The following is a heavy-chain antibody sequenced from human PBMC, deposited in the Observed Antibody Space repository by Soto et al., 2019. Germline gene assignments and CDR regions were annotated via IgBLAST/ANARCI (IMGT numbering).Heavy chain of an antibody. Sequence: PSETLSLTCTVSGGSSSSYDWSWIRQPPGKGLEWIGYIYYSGSTNYNPSLKSRVTISVDTSKNQFSLKLSSVTAADTAVYYCASPSGYDYDAFDIWGQGTMVTVSS. V-gene: IGHV4-59*08. CDR2: IYYSGST. CDR1: GGSSSSYD. J-gene: IGHJ3*02. CDR3: ASPSGYDYDAFDI. D-gene: IGHD5-12*01.